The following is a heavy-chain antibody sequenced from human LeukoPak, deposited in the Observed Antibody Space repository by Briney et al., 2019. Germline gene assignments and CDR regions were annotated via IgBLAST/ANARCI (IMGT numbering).Heavy chain of an antibody. D-gene: IGHD3-10*01. J-gene: IGHJ4*02. CDR1: GFTFSSYG. V-gene: IGHV3-30*03. CDR3: ATDPGGYTYYFDY. CDR2: ISYDGSNK. Sequence: PGGSLRLSCAASGFTFSSYGMHWVRQAPGKGREWVAHISYDGSNKYYADSVKGRFTISRDNSKNTLYLQMNSLRAEDTAMYYCATDPGGYTYYFDYWGQGTLVTVSS.